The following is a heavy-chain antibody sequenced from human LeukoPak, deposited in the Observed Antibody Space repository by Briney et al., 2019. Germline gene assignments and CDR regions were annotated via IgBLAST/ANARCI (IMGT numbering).Heavy chain of an antibody. Sequence: PSETLSLTCTVSGGSISSYYWSWIRQPPRKGLEWIGYIYYSGSTNYNPSLKSRVTISVDTSKNQFSLKLSSVTAADTAVYYCARDSGDYVVYWGQGTLVTVSS. CDR1: GGSISSYY. CDR3: ARDSGDYVVY. V-gene: IGHV4-59*01. D-gene: IGHD4-17*01. CDR2: IYYSGST. J-gene: IGHJ4*02.